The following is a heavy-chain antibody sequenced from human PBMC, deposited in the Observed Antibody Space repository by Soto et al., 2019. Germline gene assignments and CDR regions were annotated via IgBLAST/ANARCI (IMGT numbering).Heavy chain of an antibody. CDR2: ISAYNGNT. D-gene: IGHD1-1*01. V-gene: IGHV1-18*01. J-gene: IGHJ6*02. CDR1: GYTFTSYG. Sequence: ASVKVSCKASGYTFTSYGISWVRQAPGQGLEWMGWISAYNGNTNYAQKLQGRVTMTTDTSTSTAYMELRSLRSDDTAVYYCARDKEPYYYYGMDVWGQGTTVTVSS. CDR3: ARDKEPYYYYGMDV.